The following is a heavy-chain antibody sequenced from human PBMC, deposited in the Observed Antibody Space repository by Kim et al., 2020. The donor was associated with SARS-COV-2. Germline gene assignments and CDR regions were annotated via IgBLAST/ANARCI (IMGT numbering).Heavy chain of an antibody. CDR3: ARVFSEGSKGEDY. D-gene: IGHD3-10*01. V-gene: IGHV7-4-1*02. Sequence: AHGFTGRFVVSLDTSVSTAYLQISSLKAEDTAVYYCARVFSEGSKGEDYWGQGTLVTVSS. J-gene: IGHJ4*02.